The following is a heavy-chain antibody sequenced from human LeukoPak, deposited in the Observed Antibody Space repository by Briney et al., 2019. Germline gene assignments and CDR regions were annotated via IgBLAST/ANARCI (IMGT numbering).Heavy chain of an antibody. CDR2: IYYSGST. J-gene: IGHJ3*02. D-gene: IGHD3-22*01. CDR3: ARDSIYYDSRGQDAFDI. Sequence: SETLSLTCTVSGGSISSGDYYWSWIRQPPGKGLEWIGYIYYSGSTYYNPSLKSRVTISVDTSKNQFSLKLSSVTAADTAVYYCARDSIYYDSRGQDAFDIWGQGTMVTVFS. CDR1: GGSISSGDYY. V-gene: IGHV4-30-4*01.